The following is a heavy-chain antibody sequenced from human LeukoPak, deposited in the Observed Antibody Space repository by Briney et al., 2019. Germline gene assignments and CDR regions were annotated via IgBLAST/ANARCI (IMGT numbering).Heavy chain of an antibody. CDR3: ARDRGSYCSSTSCNWEGIYYYYYGMDV. CDR1: GFTFSSYG. CDR2: IWYDGSNK. Sequence: GGSLRLSCAASGFTFSSYGMHWVRQAPGKGLEWVAVIWYDGSNKYYADSVKGRFTISRDNSKNTLYLQMNSLRAEDTAVYYCARDRGSYCSSTSCNWEGIYYYYYGMDVWGQGTTVTVSS. V-gene: IGHV3-33*01. D-gene: IGHD2-2*01. J-gene: IGHJ6*02.